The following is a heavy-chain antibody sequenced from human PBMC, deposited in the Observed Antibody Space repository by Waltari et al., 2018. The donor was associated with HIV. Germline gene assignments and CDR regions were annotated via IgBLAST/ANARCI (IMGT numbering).Heavy chain of an antibody. J-gene: IGHJ4*02. CDR3: ASVLRGYSYGSGYFDY. V-gene: IGHV4-59*01. Sequence: QVQLQESGPGLVKPSETLSLTCTVSGGSISSYHWSWIRQPPGKGLEWIGYIYYSGSTNYNPSLKSRVTISVDTSKNQFSLKLSSVTAADTAVYYCASVLRGYSYGSGYFDYWGQGTLVTVSS. CDR2: IYYSGST. CDR1: GGSISSYH. D-gene: IGHD5-18*01.